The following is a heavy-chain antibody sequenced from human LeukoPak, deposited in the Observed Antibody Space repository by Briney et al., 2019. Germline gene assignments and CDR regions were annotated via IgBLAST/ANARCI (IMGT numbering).Heavy chain of an antibody. J-gene: IGHJ4*02. CDR2: ISAYNGDT. V-gene: IGHV1-18*01. CDR1: GYTFTTYG. D-gene: IGHD6-19*01. CDR3: AVAVTGPSGYLDY. Sequence: ASVKVSCKASGYTFTTYGINWVRQAPGQGLEWMGWISAYNGDTNYPQNLQGRVSMTTDTSTSTAYMGLRSLRSDDTAVYYCAVAVTGPSGYLDYWGQGTLVTVSS.